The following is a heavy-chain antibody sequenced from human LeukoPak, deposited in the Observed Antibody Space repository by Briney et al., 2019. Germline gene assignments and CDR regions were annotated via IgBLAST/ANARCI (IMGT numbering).Heavy chain of an antibody. CDR2: INDNGGTT. CDR1: GFTFSHYA. V-gene: IGHV3-64D*09. CDR3: VKDPRGNYTFDY. D-gene: IGHD5-24*01. J-gene: IGHJ4*02. Sequence: GSLRLSCSASGFTFSHYAMHWVRQAPGKGLEYVSGINDNGGTTHYGDSVKGRFTISRDDSKNTVYLQMSSLRGEDTALYYCVKDPRGNYTFDYWGQGTLVTVSS.